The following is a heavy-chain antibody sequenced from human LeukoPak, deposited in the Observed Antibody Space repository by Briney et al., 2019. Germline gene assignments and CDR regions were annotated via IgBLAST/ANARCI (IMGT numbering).Heavy chain of an antibody. CDR2: INPNSGGT. D-gene: IGHD6-6*01. Sequence: VXQAPGQXLEGMGWINPNSGGTNYAQKFQGRVTMTRDTSISTAYMELSRLRSDDTAVYYCARGELVPFDPWGQGTLVTVSS. J-gene: IGHJ5*02. V-gene: IGHV1-2*02. CDR3: ARGELVPFDP.